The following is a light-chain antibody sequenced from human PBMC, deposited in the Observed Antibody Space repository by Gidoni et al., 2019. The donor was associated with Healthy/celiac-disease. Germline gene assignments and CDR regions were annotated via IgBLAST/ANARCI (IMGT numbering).Light chain of an antibody. CDR2: GAS. J-gene: IGKJ1*01. CDR3: QQYNNWPWT. V-gene: IGKV3-15*01. CDR1: QSVSRH. Sequence: DIVMTQSPATLSVSPGERATLSCRASQSVSRHLAWYQQQPGQAPRLLIYGASTRATGIPARFSGSGSGTEFTLTISSLQSEDFAVYYCQQYNNWPWTFGQGTKVEIK.